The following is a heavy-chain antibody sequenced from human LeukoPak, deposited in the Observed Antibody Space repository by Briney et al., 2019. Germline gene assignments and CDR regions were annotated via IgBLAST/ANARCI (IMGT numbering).Heavy chain of an antibody. CDR1: GFTFSRYW. Sequence: GGSLRLSCAASGFTFSRYWMTWVRQAPGKGLEWVANIKYDGSEQHYVDSVKGRFSISRDNAKNSLYLQMNSLRAEDTAVYYCARDWCSDWFDAFEFWGQGTMVTVSS. CDR2: IKYDGSEQ. D-gene: IGHD6-19*01. V-gene: IGHV3-7*04. J-gene: IGHJ3*01. CDR3: ARDWCSDWFDAFEF.